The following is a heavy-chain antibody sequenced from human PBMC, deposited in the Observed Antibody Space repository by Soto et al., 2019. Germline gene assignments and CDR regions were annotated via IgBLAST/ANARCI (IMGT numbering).Heavy chain of an antibody. CDR2: IDGSGGDT. D-gene: IGHD6-19*01. CDR1: GFTFTNYA. V-gene: IGHV3-23*01. CDR3: AKGIGSGWYVWFDP. Sequence: EVQLLESGGGLVQPGGSLRLSCVVSGFTFTNYAMTWVRQAPGKGLEWVSAIDGSGGDTFYADSVKGRFTMSRDNSKNTLYLQMNSLSAVDTAVYHCAKGIGSGWYVWFDPWGQGTLVTVSS. J-gene: IGHJ5*02.